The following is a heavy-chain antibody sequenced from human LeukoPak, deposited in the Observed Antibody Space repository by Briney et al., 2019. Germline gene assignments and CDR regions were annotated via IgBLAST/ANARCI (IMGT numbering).Heavy chain of an antibody. CDR3: ARRRYSSGQIDC. V-gene: IGHV4-34*01. D-gene: IGHD6-19*01. CDR2: INHSGST. CDR1: GGSFSGYY. J-gene: IGHJ4*02. Sequence: PSETLSLTCAVDGGSFSGYYWSWIRQPPGKGLEWIGEINHSGSTNYNPSLKSRVTISVDTSKNQFSPKLSSVTAADTAVYYCARRRYSSGQIDCWGQGALVTVSS.